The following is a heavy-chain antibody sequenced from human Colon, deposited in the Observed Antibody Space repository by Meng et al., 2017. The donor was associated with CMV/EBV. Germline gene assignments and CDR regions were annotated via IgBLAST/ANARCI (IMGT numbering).Heavy chain of an antibody. CDR2: ISGSGAST. Sequence: GGSLRLSCAASGFNFSDYAMAWVRQAPGKGLEWVAAISGSGASTFSTDSGKGRFTISRDNSNNTLYLQMISLRAEDTALFYCAKNFRYSGTFYFDHWGQGTLVTVSS. CDR3: AKNFRYSGTFYFDH. D-gene: IGHD5-12*01. CDR1: GFNFSDYA. J-gene: IGHJ4*02. V-gene: IGHV3-23*01.